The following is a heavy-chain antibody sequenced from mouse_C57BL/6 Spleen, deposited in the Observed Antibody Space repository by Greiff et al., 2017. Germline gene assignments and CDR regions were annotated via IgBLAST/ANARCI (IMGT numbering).Heavy chain of an antibody. CDR1: GYTFTDYN. CDR2: INPNNGGT. Sequence: EVQLQQSGPELVKPGASVKMSCKASGYTFTDYNMHWVKQSHGKSLEWIGYINPNNGGTSYNQKFKGKATLTVNKSSSTAYMELRSLTSEDSAVYYCARRYYGSSWFAYWGQGTLVTVSA. D-gene: IGHD1-1*01. J-gene: IGHJ3*01. CDR3: ARRYYGSSWFAY. V-gene: IGHV1-22*01.